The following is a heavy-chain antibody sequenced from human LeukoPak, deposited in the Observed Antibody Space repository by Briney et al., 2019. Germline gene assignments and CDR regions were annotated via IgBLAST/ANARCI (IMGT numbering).Heavy chain of an antibody. V-gene: IGHV4-38-2*01. CDR3: ARHKYCSGWSTELYYYYYMDV. Sequence: SETLSLTCAVSGYSISSGCYWGWIRQPPGKGREWIGSIYHSGSTYYNPSLKSRVTISVDTSKNQFSLKLSSVTAADTAVYYCARHKYCSGWSTELYYYYYMDVWGKGTTVTVSS. J-gene: IGHJ6*03. D-gene: IGHD6-19*01. CDR2: IYHSGST. CDR1: GYSISSGCY.